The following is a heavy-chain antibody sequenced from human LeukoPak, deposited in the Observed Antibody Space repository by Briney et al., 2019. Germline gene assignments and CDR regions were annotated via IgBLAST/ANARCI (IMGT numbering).Heavy chain of an antibody. CDR1: GYTFTSYY. CDR2: INPSGGST. D-gene: IGHD3-10*01. Sequence: ASVKVSCKASGYTFTSYYMHWVRQAPGQGLEWMGIINPSGGSTSYAQKFQGRVTMTEDTSTDTAYMELSSLRSEDTAVYYCATVLWFGELSLDRWGQGTLVTVSS. J-gene: IGHJ5*02. CDR3: ATVLWFGELSLDR. V-gene: IGHV1-46*01.